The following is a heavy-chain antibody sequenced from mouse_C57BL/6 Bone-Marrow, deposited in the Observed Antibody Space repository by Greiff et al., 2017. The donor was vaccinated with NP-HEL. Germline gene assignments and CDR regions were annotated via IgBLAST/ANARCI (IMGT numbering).Heavy chain of an antibody. CDR3: TSAQATYY. J-gene: IGHJ2*01. V-gene: IGHV14-4*01. D-gene: IGHD3-2*02. Sequence: VQLQQSGAELVRPGASVKLSCTASGFNIKDDYMHWVKQRPEQGLEWIGWIDPENGDTEYASKFQGKATITADTSSNTAYLQLSSLTSEDTDVYYCTSAQATYYWGQGTTLTVSS. CDR1: GFNIKDDY. CDR2: IDPENGDT.